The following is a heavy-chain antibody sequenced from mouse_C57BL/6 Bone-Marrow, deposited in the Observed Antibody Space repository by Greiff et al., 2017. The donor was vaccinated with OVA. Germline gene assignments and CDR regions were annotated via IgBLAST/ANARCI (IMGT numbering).Heavy chain of an antibody. CDR3: ARSKQSGRFAY. CDR2: INPGAGGT. J-gene: IGHJ3*01. CDR1: GYSFTGYY. V-gene: IGHV1-42*01. D-gene: IGHD1-3*01. Sequence: VQLQQSGAELVKPGASVKMSCKASGYSFTGYYMNWVKQRPEQGLEWIGEINPGAGGTTYNQKFKAKATLTVDTSSSTAYMQLKSLTSEDSAVYYCARSKQSGRFAYWGQGTLVTVSA.